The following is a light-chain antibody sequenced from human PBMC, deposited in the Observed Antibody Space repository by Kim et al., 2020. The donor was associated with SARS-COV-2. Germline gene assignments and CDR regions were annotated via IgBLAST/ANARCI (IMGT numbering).Light chain of an antibody. Sequence: ASVGDRVTITCRASQGISNYLAWYQQKPGKVPKLLIYAASTLQSGVPSRFSGSGSGTDFTLTISSLQPEGVATYYCQKYNSALFTFGPGTKVDIK. CDR3: QKYNSALFT. J-gene: IGKJ3*01. CDR2: AAS. V-gene: IGKV1-27*01. CDR1: QGISNY.